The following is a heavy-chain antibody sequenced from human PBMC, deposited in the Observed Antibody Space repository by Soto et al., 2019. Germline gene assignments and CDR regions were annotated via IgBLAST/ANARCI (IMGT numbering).Heavy chain of an antibody. Sequence: TGGSLRLSCAASGFSFSSYTMHWVRQTPGKGLEWVAHISYDGSNKYYADSVKGRFTISRDNSKNTLYLQMNSLRAEDTAVYYCARDSSSWFGYYFDYWGQGTLVTVSS. J-gene: IGHJ4*02. CDR2: ISYDGSNK. D-gene: IGHD6-13*01. V-gene: IGHV3-30*04. CDR3: ARDSSSWFGYYFDY. CDR1: GFSFSSYT.